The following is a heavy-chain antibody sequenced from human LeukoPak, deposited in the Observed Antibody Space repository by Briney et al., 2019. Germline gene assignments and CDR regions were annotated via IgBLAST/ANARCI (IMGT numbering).Heavy chain of an antibody. CDR3: ARQVRTGYDILTGRGYYYMDV. V-gene: IGHV5-51*01. J-gene: IGHJ6*03. D-gene: IGHD3-9*01. Sequence: GEPLNISCKGSGYSFTSYRIGWVRHMPRKGLEWMGIIYPVDSDTRYSPSFQGQVTISADKSISTAYLQWSSLKASDTAMYYCARQVRTGYDILTGRGYYYMDVWGKGTTVTVSS. CDR2: IYPVDSDT. CDR1: GYSFTSYR.